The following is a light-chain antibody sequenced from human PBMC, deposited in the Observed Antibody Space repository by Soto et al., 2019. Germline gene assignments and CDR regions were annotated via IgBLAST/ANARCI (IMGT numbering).Light chain of an antibody. CDR1: QSVGSSY. Sequence: EIVLTQSPGTLSFSPGERATLSCRASQSVGSSYLAWYQQKPGQAPRLLIYGTSSRATGIPDRFSGSGSGTDFALSISRLEPEDFAVYYCQQYVSSPPWAFGQGTKVEIK. J-gene: IGKJ1*01. V-gene: IGKV3-20*01. CDR2: GTS. CDR3: QQYVSSPPWA.